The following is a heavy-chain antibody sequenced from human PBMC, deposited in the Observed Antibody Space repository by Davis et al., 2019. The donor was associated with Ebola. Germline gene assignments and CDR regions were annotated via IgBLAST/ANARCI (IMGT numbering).Heavy chain of an antibody. J-gene: IGHJ4*02. Sequence: ASVKVSCKASGYTFISYGISWVRQPPGQGLEWMGWISAHHGNTNYAQKLQGRVTMTTDTSTSTAYMELRSLRSDDTAVYYCARGLPSRCEDYSGQGTLVTVSS. CDR3: ARGLPSRCEDY. CDR2: ISAHHGNT. V-gene: IGHV1-18*01. CDR1: GYTFISYG. D-gene: IGHD5/OR15-5a*01.